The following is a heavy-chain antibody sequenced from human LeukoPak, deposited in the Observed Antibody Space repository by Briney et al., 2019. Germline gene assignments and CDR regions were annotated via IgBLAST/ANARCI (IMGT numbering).Heavy chain of an antibody. Sequence: SETLSLTRTVSGGSISNYHWSWIRQPAGKGLEWIGQIHTSGSTNYNPPLKSRVTMSIDTPENQLSLTIRSVTAADTAVYYCARRDISSGWSFNYWGRGTLVTVSS. J-gene: IGHJ4*02. D-gene: IGHD6-19*01. CDR3: ARRDISSGWSFNY. CDR2: IHTSGST. V-gene: IGHV4-4*07. CDR1: GGSISNYH.